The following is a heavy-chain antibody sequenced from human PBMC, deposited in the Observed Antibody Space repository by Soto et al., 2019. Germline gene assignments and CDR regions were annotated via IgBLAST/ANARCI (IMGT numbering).Heavy chain of an antibody. J-gene: IGHJ4*02. CDR2: IIPIFGKA. CDR1: GGTFSSYA. Sequence: QVQLVQSGAEVKKPGSSVKVSCKASGGTFSSYAISWVRQAPGQGLEWMGGIIPIFGKANYAQKFQGRVTITADKSTSTAYMALSSVRSEHTAVYYCAKTAGVYSSSWHPPFDYWGQGTLVTVSS. CDR3: AKTAGVYSSSWHPPFDY. D-gene: IGHD6-13*01. V-gene: IGHV1-69*06.